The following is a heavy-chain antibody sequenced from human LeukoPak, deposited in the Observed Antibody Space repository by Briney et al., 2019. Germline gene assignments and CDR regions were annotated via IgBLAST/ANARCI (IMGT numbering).Heavy chain of an antibody. Sequence: GGSLRLSCAASGFTVSSNYMNWVRQGPGKGLEWVSVIYSDGTIYYTDSVKGRFTISRDNAKNSLYLQMNSLRAEDTAVYYCASRCSGGSCHYYYYYGMDVWGQGTTVTVSS. CDR2: IYSDGTI. V-gene: IGHV3-66*01. D-gene: IGHD2-15*01. CDR3: ASRCSGGSCHYYYYYGMDV. J-gene: IGHJ6*02. CDR1: GFTVSSNY.